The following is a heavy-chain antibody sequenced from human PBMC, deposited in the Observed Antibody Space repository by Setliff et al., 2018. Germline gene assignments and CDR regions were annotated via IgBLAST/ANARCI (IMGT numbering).Heavy chain of an antibody. V-gene: IGHV1-2*02. CDR3: AREPYDYIWGSHRSPYFDH. Sequence: ASVKVSCKASGYTFVGYYLHWVRQAPGQGLEWMGWINPKTGGTNYAQKFQGRVTMTRGASINTAFMHLSSLKSDDMAVYYCAREPYDYIWGSHRSPYFDHWGQGALVTVSS. CDR2: INPKTGGT. CDR1: GYTFVGYY. J-gene: IGHJ4*02. D-gene: IGHD3-16*02.